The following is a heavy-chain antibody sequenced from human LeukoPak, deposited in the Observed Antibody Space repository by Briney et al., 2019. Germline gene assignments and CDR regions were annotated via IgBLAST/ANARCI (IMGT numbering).Heavy chain of an antibody. Sequence: GGSLRLSCAASGFTFSDYYMSWIRQAPGKELECVSILYSGGMAYYADSVKGRFTISADNSKNTVNLQMNSLRVEDTAIYYCARMFGGNYYGYYFDNWGQGSMLTVSS. D-gene: IGHD5-12*01. CDR2: LYSGGMA. V-gene: IGHV3-53*01. J-gene: IGHJ4*02. CDR3: ARMFGGNYYGYYFDN. CDR1: GFTFSDYY.